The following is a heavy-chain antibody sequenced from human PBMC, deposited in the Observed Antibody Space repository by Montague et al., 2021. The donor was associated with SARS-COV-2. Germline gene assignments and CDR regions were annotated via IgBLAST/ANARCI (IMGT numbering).Heavy chain of an antibody. V-gene: IGHV4-31*03. Sequence: TLSLTCTVSGGSITSGGYYWTWIRQHPGKGLEWIGYIYHTGSTYYNPSLQSRLRTSVDTSKNEFSLTLTSVTAADTAVYYCARNAYNHYGLDVWGQGTTVTVSS. CDR2: IYHTGST. CDR1: GGSITSGGYY. J-gene: IGHJ6*02. CDR3: ARNAYNHYGLDV.